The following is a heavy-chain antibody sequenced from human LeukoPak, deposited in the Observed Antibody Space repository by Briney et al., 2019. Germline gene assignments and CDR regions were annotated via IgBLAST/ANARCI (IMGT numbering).Heavy chain of an antibody. CDR2: INAYNGNT. CDR3: ARGGRGNFDY. CDR1: GYTFTTYH. V-gene: IGHV1-18*01. J-gene: IGHJ4*02. D-gene: IGHD3-10*01. Sequence: GASVKVSCKASGYTFTTYHINWVRQAPGQGLEWMGRINAYNGNTNYEQKLQGRVIMTTDTSTSTVYMELRSLRSDDTAVYYCARGGRGNFDYLGQGTLVTVSS.